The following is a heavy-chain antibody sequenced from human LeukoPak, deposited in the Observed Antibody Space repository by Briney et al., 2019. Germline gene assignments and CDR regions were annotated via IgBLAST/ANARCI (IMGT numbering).Heavy chain of an antibody. CDR2: ISSSSSYI. CDR3: ARGGAYCSSTSCYLDY. D-gene: IGHD2-2*01. CDR1: GFTFSSYS. V-gene: IGHV3-21*01. J-gene: IGHJ4*02. Sequence: GGSLRLSCAASGFTFSSYSTNWVRQAPGKGLEWVSSISSSSSYIYYADSVKGRFTISRDNAKNSLYLQMNSLRAEDTAVYYCARGGAYCSSTSCYLDYWGQGTLVTVSS.